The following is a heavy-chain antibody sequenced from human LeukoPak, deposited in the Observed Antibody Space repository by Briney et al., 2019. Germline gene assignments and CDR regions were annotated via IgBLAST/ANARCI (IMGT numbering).Heavy chain of an antibody. CDR2: ISYDGSNK. J-gene: IGHJ4*02. Sequence: PGGSLRLSCAASGFTFSSYAMHWVRQAPGKGLEWVAVISYDGSNKYYADSVKGRFTISRDNSKNTLYLQMNSLRAEDTAVYYCASGIAVAPKDYWGQGTLVTVSS. CDR1: GFTFSSYA. CDR3: ASGIAVAPKDY. V-gene: IGHV3-30-3*01. D-gene: IGHD6-19*01.